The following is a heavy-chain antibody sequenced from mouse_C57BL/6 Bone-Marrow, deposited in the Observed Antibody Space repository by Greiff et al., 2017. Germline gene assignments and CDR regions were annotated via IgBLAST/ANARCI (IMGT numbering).Heavy chain of an antibody. V-gene: IGHV1-26*01. Sequence: EVQLQQSGPELVKPGASVKISCKASGYTFTDYYMNWVKQSHGKSLEWIGDINTNNGGTSYNQKFKGKDTLTVDKSSSTAYMELRSLTSEDSAVYYCARWSWVQYYFDYWGQGTTLTVSS. CDR1: GYTFTDYY. J-gene: IGHJ2*01. CDR2: INTNNGGT. CDR3: ARWSWVQYYFDY.